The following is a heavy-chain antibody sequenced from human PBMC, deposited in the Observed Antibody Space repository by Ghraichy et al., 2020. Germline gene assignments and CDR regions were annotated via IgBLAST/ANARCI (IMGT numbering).Heavy chain of an antibody. CDR2: IRYDGSNK. Sequence: GGSLRLSCAASGFTFSTYGMHWVRQAPGKGLEWVAFIRYDGSNKYYADSVKGRFTISRDNSKNTLYLQMNSLRAEDTAVYYCAKDAPERYYFDYWGQGTLVTVSS. V-gene: IGHV3-30*02. CDR3: AKDAPERYYFDY. J-gene: IGHJ4*02. D-gene: IGHD3-10*01. CDR1: GFTFSTYG.